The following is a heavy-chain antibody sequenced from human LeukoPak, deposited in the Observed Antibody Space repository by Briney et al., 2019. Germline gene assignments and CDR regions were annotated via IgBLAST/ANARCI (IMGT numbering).Heavy chain of an antibody. Sequence: ASVKVSCKASGGTFSSYAISWVRQAPGQGLEWMGRIIPILGIANYAQKFQGRVTITADKSTSTAYMELSSLRSEDTAVYYCGRDRVGSYYFGYWGQGTLVTVSS. J-gene: IGHJ4*02. D-gene: IGHD3-10*01. V-gene: IGHV1-69*04. CDR3: GRDRVGSYYFGY. CDR1: GGTFSSYA. CDR2: IIPILGIA.